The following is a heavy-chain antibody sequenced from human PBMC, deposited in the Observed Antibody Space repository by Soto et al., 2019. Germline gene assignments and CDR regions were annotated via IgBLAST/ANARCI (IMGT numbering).Heavy chain of an antibody. Sequence: ASVKVSCKASGYTFTSYYMHWVRQAPEQGLEWMGIINPSGGSTSYAQKFQGRVTMTRDTSTSTVYMELSSLRSEDTAVYYCARGWRHCSGGSCYSPLLYYFDYWGQGTLVTVSS. J-gene: IGHJ4*02. CDR3: ARGWRHCSGGSCYSPLLYYFDY. V-gene: IGHV1-46*01. CDR2: INPSGGST. D-gene: IGHD2-15*01. CDR1: GYTFTSYY.